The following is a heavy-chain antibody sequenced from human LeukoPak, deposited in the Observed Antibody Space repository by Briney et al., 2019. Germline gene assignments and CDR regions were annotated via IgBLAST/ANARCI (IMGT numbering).Heavy chain of an antibody. CDR1: GVSISSSY. V-gene: IGHV4-59*01. J-gene: IGHJ3*01. Sequence: PSETLSLTCTVSGVSISSSYWSWLRQPPGKGLEWIGYIYYSGNTNHNPSLKSRVTMSVNTSKNQFSLKLSSVTAADTAVYYCARDTMVNYGLDVWGQGTMVTVSS. D-gene: IGHD3-10*01. CDR3: ARDTMVNYGLDV. CDR2: IYYSGNT.